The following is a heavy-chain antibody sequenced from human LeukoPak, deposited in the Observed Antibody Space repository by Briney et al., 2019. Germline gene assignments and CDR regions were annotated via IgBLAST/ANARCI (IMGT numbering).Heavy chain of an antibody. CDR2: ISGSGDLT. V-gene: IGHV3-23*01. D-gene: IGHD3-10*01. Sequence: GGSLRLSCAASGILVSSNDMTWVRQAPGKGLEWVLTISGSGDLTYFADSVKGRFTISRDNSKNTLYLQMNSLRAEDTALYYCSKDAGSGTYGTFDYWGQGTLVIVSS. J-gene: IGHJ4*02. CDR1: GILVSSND. CDR3: SKDAGSGTYGTFDY.